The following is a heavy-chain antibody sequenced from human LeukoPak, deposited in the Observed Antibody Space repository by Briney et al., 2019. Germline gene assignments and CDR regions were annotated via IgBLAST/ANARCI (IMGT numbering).Heavy chain of an antibody. V-gene: IGHV3-23*01. Sequence: GGSLRLSCAASGFTFSSYAMSWVRQAPGKGLEWVSAISGRDHSTYYADSVKGRSTISRDDSKNTLYLQMYSLRAEDTAVYYCVKVRGGEFDFWGQGTLVTVSS. J-gene: IGHJ4*02. CDR1: GFTFSSYA. D-gene: IGHD2-21*01. CDR3: VKVRGGEFDF. CDR2: ISGRDHST.